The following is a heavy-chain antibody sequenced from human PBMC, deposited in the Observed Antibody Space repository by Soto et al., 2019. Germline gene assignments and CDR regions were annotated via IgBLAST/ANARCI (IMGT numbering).Heavy chain of an antibody. J-gene: IGHJ4*02. CDR1: GGPFSDYA. V-gene: IGHV1-69*01. CDR2: IIPMFGTA. D-gene: IGHD3-10*01. Sequence: QVQLVQSGAEVKKPGSSVKVSCKVSGGPFSDYAVSWVRQAPGQGLEWMGGIIPMFGTANYAPKFQVRVTITADESTTTAYMELSSLRSEDTAVYYCARDLDYYGSGNYYNRIDDWGQGTLVTVSS. CDR3: ARDLDYYGSGNYYNRIDD.